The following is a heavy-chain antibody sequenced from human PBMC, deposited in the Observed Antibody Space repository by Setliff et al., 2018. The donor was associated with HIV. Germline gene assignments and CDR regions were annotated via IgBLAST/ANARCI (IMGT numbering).Heavy chain of an antibody. CDR2: IFHTGYS. CDR1: LGSISSSYSHY. J-gene: IGHJ4*02. CDR3: ARAAYSYGYNDY. Sequence: SETLSLTCTVSLGSISSSYSHYWAWIRQPPGKGLEWIGHIFHTGYSIYSPSLKSRVTMSVDTSKNEFSLKMTSVIAADAAVYYCARAAYSYGYNDYWGQGTLVTVSS. V-gene: IGHV4-39*01. D-gene: IGHD5-18*01.